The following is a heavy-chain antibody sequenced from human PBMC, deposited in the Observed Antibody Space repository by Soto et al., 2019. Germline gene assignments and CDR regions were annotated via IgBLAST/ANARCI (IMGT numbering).Heavy chain of an antibody. CDR1: GGSISSYY. V-gene: IGHV4-59*01. J-gene: IGHJ4*02. CDR2: IYYSGST. D-gene: IGHD5-18*01. CDR3: ARVHPEMDTPRYRQLRGALIDY. Sequence: PSEMLSLTCTVSGGSISSYYWSWIRQPPGKGLEWIGYIYYSGSTNYNPSLKSRVTISVDTSKNQFSLKLSSVTAADTAVYYCARVHPEMDTPRYRQLRGALIDYWGQGTLVTVSS.